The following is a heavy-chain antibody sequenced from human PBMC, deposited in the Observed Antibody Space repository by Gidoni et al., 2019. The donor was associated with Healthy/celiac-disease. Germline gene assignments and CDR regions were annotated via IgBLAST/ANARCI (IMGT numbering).Heavy chain of an antibody. CDR3: ATLGYCSSTSCIPFDY. D-gene: IGHD2-2*01. V-gene: IGHV4-34*01. CDR2: INHSGST. J-gene: IGHJ4*02. Sequence: QVQLQQWCAGLLKPSETLSLTCAVYGGSFSGYYWSWIRQPPGKGLEWIGEINHSGSTNYNPSLKSRVTISVDTSKNQFSLKLSSVTAADTAVYYCATLGYCSSTSCIPFDYWGQGTLVTVSS. CDR1: GGSFSGYY.